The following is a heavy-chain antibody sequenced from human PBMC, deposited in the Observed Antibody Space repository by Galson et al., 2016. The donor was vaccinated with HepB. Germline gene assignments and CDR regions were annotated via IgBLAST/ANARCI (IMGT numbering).Heavy chain of an antibody. D-gene: IGHD2-15*01. CDR1: GGSLSSGSHY. J-gene: IGHJ2*01. V-gene: IGHV4-61*02. CDR2: IYTSGRT. Sequence: TLSLTCTVSGGSLSSGSHYWSWIRQPAGKGLEWIGRIYTSGRTDYNPSLKSRVTISKDTSKNHFSLNLSPVTAADTAVYYCARDPPYSVKGREWYFDLWGRGTLVAVSS. CDR3: ARDPPYSVKGREWYFDL.